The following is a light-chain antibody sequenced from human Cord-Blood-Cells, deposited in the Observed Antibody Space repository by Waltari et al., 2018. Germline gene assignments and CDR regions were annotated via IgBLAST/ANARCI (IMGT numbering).Light chain of an antibody. V-gene: IGLV2-23*01. CDR1: SSDVGSYNL. CDR2: EGS. CDR3: CSYAGSSTWWV. Sequence: QSALTQPASVSGSPGQSITISCTGTSSDVGSYNLVSWYQQHPGKAPKLMIYEGSKRPSGVSNRFSGSKSGNTASLTISGLQAEDEADYYCCSYAGSSTWWVCGGGTKLTVL. J-gene: IGLJ3*02.